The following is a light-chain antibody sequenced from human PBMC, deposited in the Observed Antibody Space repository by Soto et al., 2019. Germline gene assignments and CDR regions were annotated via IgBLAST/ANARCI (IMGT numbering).Light chain of an antibody. CDR2: DNN. Sequence: VLTQPPSVSATPGQTVTISCSGSNSNIGNNYVSWYQQLPGTAPKLLIYDNNKRPSEIPDRFSGSKSGPSATLGITGLQTGDEADYYCGTWDSSLSAGVFGTGTKV. CDR1: NSNIGNNY. V-gene: IGLV1-51*01. J-gene: IGLJ1*01. CDR3: GTWDSSLSAGV.